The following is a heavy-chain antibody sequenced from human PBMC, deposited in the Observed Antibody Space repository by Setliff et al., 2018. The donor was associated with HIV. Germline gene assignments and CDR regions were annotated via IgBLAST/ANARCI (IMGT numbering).Heavy chain of an antibody. Sequence: PEGSLRLSCAASGFTLSDHWMHWVRQVPGKGLVWVSRTNNDGSITNYADFVKGRFTMSRDSAKNTLYLQMNSLGVEDTAVYYCVKWNYPNSWGQGTLVTVSS. CDR1: GFTLSDHW. CDR3: VKWNYPNS. D-gene: IGHD1-7*01. V-gene: IGHV3-74*01. CDR2: TNNDGSIT. J-gene: IGHJ4*02.